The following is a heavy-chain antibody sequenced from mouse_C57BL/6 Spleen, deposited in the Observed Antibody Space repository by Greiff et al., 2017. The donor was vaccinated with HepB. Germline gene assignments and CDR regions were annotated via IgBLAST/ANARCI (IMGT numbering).Heavy chain of an antibody. V-gene: IGHV1-80*01. CDR1: GYAFSSYW. D-gene: IGHD1-1*01. CDR3: ASGDDGRSYGYFDV. J-gene: IGHJ1*03. Sequence: VQLQESGAELVKPGASVKISCKASGYAFSSYWMNWVKQRPGKGLEWIGQIYPGDGDTNYNGKFKGKATLTADKSSSTAYMQLSSLTSEDSAVYFCASGDDGRSYGYFDVWGTGTTVTVSS. CDR2: IYPGDGDT.